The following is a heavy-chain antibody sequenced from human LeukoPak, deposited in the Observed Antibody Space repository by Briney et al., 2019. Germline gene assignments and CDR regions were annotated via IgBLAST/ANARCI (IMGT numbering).Heavy chain of an antibody. CDR1: GFTFRSKY. J-gene: IGHJ4*02. Sequence: PGGSLRLSCAASGFTFRSKYMSWVRQAPGKGLEWVSVIYSGGTTYYADSVKGRFTISRDSSKNTLFLQMNSLRAEDTAVYYCARDLGTGTTDYWGQGTLVTVSS. D-gene: IGHD1-7*01. CDR2: IYSGGTT. V-gene: IGHV3-66*01. CDR3: ARDLGTGTTDY.